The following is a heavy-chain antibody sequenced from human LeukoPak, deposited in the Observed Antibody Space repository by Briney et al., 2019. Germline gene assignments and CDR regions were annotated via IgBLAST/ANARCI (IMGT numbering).Heavy chain of an antibody. D-gene: IGHD6-19*01. CDR3: AREAEPWVVVNYLDY. J-gene: IGHJ4*02. V-gene: IGHV1-18*01. Sequence: ASVTLSCTSSGYTFISYGISWVRQAPGQGPEWMRWISAYNGNTKYAQKLQGRVTMTTDTSTSTAYMELRRLRSDDTAVYYCAREAEPWVVVNYLDYWGQGTLVTVSS. CDR2: ISAYNGNT. CDR1: GYTFISYG.